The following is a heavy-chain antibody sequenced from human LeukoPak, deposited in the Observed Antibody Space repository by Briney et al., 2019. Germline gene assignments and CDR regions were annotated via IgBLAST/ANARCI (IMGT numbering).Heavy chain of an antibody. CDR1: GFTFSTYW. Sequence: GSLRLSCAASGFTFSTYWMSWVRQAPGKGLEWVANIKEDGSEKYYGDSVKGRFTISRDNAKNSLYLQMNSLRPEDTPVYYCARDSSGYQWGQGTLVSVSS. CDR2: IKEDGSEK. V-gene: IGHV3-7*01. CDR3: ARDSSGYQ. D-gene: IGHD3-22*01. J-gene: IGHJ4*02.